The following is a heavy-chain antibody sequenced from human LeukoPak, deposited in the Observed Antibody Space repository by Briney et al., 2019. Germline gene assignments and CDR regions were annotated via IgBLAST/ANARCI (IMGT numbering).Heavy chain of an antibody. J-gene: IGHJ5*02. V-gene: IGHV4-59*08. CDR3: ARRLDYYDRGFGP. CDR1: GGSISSYY. D-gene: IGHD3-22*01. CDR2: IYYSGST. Sequence: SETLSLTCTVSGGSISSYYWSWIRQPPGKGLEWIGYIYYSGSTNYNPSLKSRVTISVDTSKNQFSLKLSSVTAADTAVYYCARRLDYYDRGFGPWGQGTLVTVSS.